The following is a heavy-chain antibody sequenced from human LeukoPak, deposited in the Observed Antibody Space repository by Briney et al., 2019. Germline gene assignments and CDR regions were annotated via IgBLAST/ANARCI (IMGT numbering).Heavy chain of an antibody. CDR2: IYYSGNT. V-gene: IGHV4-31*03. CDR3: ARVVGVSYCSGGSCYPQGLFDY. D-gene: IGHD2-15*01. Sequence: PSATLSLTCTVSGGSISSGGYYWSWIRQHPGKGLEWIGYIYYSGNTYYNPSFKSRVTISVDTSKNQFSRDLNSVTAADTAVYYCARVVGVSYCSGGSCYPQGLFDYWGQGTLVTVSS. CDR1: GGSISSGGYY. J-gene: IGHJ4*02.